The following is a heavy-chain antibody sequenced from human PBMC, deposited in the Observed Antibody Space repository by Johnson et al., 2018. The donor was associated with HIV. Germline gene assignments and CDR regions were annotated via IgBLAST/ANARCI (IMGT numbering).Heavy chain of an antibody. D-gene: IGHD3-10*01. Sequence: VQLVESGGGLVQPGGSLRLSCAVSGFTFSSYWMSWVRQAPGKGLEWVANIKQDGSEKYYVDSVKGRFTISRDNAKNSLHLQMNSLRAEDTALYYCARDFVAFGECTAFDIWGQGTMVAVSS. CDR1: GFTFSSYW. CDR3: ARDFVAFGECTAFDI. CDR2: IKQDGSEK. J-gene: IGHJ3*02. V-gene: IGHV3-7*03.